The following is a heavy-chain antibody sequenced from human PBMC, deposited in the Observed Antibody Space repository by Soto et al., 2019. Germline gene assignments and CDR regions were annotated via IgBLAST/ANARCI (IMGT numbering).Heavy chain of an antibody. CDR1: GGSISSSSYY. CDR3: ARPDIGVAGTYSLDR. V-gene: IGHV4-39*01. D-gene: IGHD6-19*01. CDR2: IYYSGSA. Sequence: SETLSLTCTVSGGSISSSSYYWGWIRQPPGKGLEWIGNIYYSGSAYYNPSLESRVTISVDTSKNQFSLKLSSVTAADTAVYYCARPDIGVAGTYSLDRWGQGTMVNVSS. J-gene: IGHJ3*01.